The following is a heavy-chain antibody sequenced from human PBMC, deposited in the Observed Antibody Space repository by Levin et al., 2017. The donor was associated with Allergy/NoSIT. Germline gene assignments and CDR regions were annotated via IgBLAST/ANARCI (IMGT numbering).Heavy chain of an antibody. CDR2: ISYDGSNK. CDR3: ARDTYGRVYYYDSSGLPLY. Sequence: GGSLRLSCAASGFTFSSYAMHWVRQAPGKGLEWVAVISYDGSNKYYADSVKGRFTISRDNSKNTLYLQMNSLRAEDTAVYYCARDTYGRVYYYDSSGLPLYGGQGTLVTVSS. J-gene: IGHJ4*02. D-gene: IGHD3-22*01. CDR1: GFTFSSYA. V-gene: IGHV3-30*04.